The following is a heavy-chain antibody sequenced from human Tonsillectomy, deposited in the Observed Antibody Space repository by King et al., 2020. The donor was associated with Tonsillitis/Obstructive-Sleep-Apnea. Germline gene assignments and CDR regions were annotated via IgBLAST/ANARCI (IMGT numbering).Heavy chain of an antibody. Sequence: WVRQMPGKGLEWMGIIYPGDSDTRYSPSFQGQVTISADKSISTAYLQWSSLKASDTAMYYCARGRDAYKWDAFDIWGQGTMVRVSS. CDR2: IYPGDSDT. V-gene: IGHV5-51*01. J-gene: IGHJ3*02. CDR3: ARGRDAYKWDAFDI. D-gene: IGHD5-24*01.